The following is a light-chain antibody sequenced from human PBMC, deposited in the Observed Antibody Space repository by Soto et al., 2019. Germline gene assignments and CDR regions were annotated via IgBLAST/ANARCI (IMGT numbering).Light chain of an antibody. J-gene: IGLJ1*01. CDR1: NSDVGGYNY. CDR2: DVS. CDR3: SSYTTSNTRQIV. Sequence: QSALIQPASVSGSPGQSITISCTGTNSDVGGYNYVSWYQQHPGKAPKFMIYDVSSRPSGVSDRFSGSKSGNTASLTISGLQAEDEADYYCSSYTTSNTRQIVFGTGTKLTVL. V-gene: IGLV2-14*01.